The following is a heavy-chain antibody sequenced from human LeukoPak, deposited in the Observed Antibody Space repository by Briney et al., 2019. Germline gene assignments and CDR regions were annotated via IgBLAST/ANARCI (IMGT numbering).Heavy chain of an antibody. J-gene: IGHJ5*02. V-gene: IGHV4-59*01. Sequence: SETLSLTCTVSGGSISSYYWSWIRQPPGKGLEWIGYIYYTGSTNYNPSLKSRVTISVGRSKNQFSLKLSSVTAADTAVYYCARDNEYRTGGRCYYWFDPWGQGTLVTVSS. D-gene: IGHD2-8*02. CDR1: GGSISSYY. CDR2: IYYTGST. CDR3: ARDNEYRTGGRCYYWFDP.